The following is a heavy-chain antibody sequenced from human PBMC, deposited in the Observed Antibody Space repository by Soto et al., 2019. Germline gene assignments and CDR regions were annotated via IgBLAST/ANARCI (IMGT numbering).Heavy chain of an antibody. J-gene: IGHJ6*02. V-gene: IGHV4-34*01. CDR1: GGSFSGYY. CDR2: INHSGSN. Sequence: SQTRSLTCAVYGGSFSGYYGSWIRQPPVKGLEWIGEINHSGSNNYNPSLKSRVTISVDTSKNQFSLKLGAVTAADTALHYCARVVLGSGWYTEHYYYYGMDVWGQGTTVAVSS. CDR3: ARVVLGSGWYTEHYYYYGMDV. D-gene: IGHD6-19*01.